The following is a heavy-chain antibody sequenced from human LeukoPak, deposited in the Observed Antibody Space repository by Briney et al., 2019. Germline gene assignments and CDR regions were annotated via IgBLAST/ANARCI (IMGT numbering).Heavy chain of an antibody. V-gene: IGHV4-61*02. Sequence: PSETLSLTCTVSGGSISSGSYYWSWIRQPAGTGLEWIGRIYTSGSTNYNPSLKSRVTISVDTSKNQFSLKLSSVTAADTAVYYCARAYYDSSGYSFEPGDYYYYYMDVWGKGTTVTVSS. J-gene: IGHJ6*03. CDR1: GGSISSGSYY. CDR3: ARAYYDSSGYSFEPGDYYYYYMDV. D-gene: IGHD3-22*01. CDR2: IYTSGST.